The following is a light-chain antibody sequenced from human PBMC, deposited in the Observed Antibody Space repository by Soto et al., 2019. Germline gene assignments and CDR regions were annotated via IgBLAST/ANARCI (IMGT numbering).Light chain of an antibody. CDR2: GAS. V-gene: IGKV3-20*01. J-gene: IGKJ5*01. CDR1: QTVSNNY. CDR3: QQYAGPPTT. Sequence: ILLTQSPGTLSLSPGDRATLSCRASQTVSNNYLAWCQQKPGQAPRVIMYGASRRATGIPDRFSGGGSGTDFTLTISRLEPGDFAVYFCQQYAGPPTTFGQGTRLEIK.